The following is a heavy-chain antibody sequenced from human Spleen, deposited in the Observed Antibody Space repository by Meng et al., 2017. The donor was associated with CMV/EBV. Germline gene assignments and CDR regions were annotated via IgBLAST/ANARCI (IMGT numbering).Heavy chain of an antibody. D-gene: IGHD2-15*01. J-gene: IGHJ6*02. Sequence: GESLKISCAVSGFTLSYYSVNWVRQAPGKGLEWVSYITSSSSMIFYADSVKGRFTVSRDNAKNSVYLEMNSLTAEDTAVYYCAREGCSGGSCYGMDVWGQGTTVTVSS. V-gene: IGHV3-48*04. CDR1: GFTLSYYS. CDR3: AREGCSGGSCYGMDV. CDR2: ITSSSSMI.